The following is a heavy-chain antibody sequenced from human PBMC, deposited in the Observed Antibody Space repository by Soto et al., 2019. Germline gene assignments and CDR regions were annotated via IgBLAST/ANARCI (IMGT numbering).Heavy chain of an antibody. D-gene: IGHD2-15*01. CDR1: GDTFTTHT. V-gene: IGHV1-69*08. CDR2: IIPLLGIT. J-gene: IGHJ6*04. CDR3: ARDQYCSVATCFGYPDV. Sequence: QVQLVQSGTAVKRPGTSVRVSCQASGDTFTTHTITWVRQAPGQGPEWVGRIIPLLGITDYAQKFQGRVTISVDRSTSTAYLVLSRLTSDDTALYSCARDQYCSVATCFGYPDVWGGGTAVIVSS.